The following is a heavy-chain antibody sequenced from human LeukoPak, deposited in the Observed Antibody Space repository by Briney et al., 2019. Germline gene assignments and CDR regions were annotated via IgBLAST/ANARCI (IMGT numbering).Heavy chain of an antibody. J-gene: IGHJ4*02. D-gene: IGHD1-7*01. CDR2: IYYDGSA. CDR1: SDSIYGSSHY. CDR3: ARLELSYVDF. V-gene: IGHV4-39*01. Sequence: SETLPLTCSVSSDSIYGSSHYWAWIRQPPGKGLEWVASIYYDGSAYYSPSLKSRVTISIDTSKNQFSLRLKSATAADTAVYYCARLELSYVDFWGQGTLVTVSS.